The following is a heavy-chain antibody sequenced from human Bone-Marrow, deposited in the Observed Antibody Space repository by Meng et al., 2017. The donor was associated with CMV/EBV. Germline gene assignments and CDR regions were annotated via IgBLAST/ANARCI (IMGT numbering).Heavy chain of an antibody. CDR2: ISGSGGST. Sequence: GESLKISCAASGFTFSSYAMSWVRQAPGKGLEWVSAISGSGGSTYYAGSVKGRFTISRDNSKNTLYLQMNSLRAEDTAVYYCAKARSIALGAFDIWGQGTMVTVSS. J-gene: IGHJ3*02. CDR1: GFTFSSYA. V-gene: IGHV3-23*01. D-gene: IGHD6-6*01. CDR3: AKARSIALGAFDI.